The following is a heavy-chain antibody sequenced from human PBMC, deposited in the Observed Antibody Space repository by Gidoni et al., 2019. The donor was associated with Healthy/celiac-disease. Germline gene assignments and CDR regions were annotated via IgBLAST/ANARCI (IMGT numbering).Heavy chain of an antibody. CDR1: GGSISSYY. D-gene: IGHD2-2*01. V-gene: IGHV4-59*01. J-gene: IGHJ3*02. CDR3: ARDHRCSSTSCYDNAFDI. Sequence: QVQLQESGPGLVKPSETLSLTCTVSGGSISSYYWSWIRQPPGKGLEWIGYIYYSGSTNYNPSLKSRVTISVDTSKNQFSLKLSSVTAADTAVYYCARDHRCSSTSCYDNAFDIWGQGTMVTVSS. CDR2: IYYSGST.